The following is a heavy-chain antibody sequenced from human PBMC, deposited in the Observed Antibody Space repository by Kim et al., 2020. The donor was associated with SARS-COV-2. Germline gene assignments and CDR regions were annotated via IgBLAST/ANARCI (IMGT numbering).Heavy chain of an antibody. CDR3: AREIRAYYGSGSYSDAFDI. V-gene: IGHV3-48*02. J-gene: IGHJ3*02. D-gene: IGHD3-10*01. Sequence: GRFTISRDNAKNSLYLQMNSLRDEDTAVYYCAREIRAYYGSGSYSDAFDIWGQGTMVTVSS.